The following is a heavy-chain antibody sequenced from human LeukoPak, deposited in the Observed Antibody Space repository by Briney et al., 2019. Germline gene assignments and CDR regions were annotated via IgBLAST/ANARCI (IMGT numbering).Heavy chain of an antibody. J-gene: IGHJ6*02. Sequence: GESLRISCKGSGYSFTSYWISWVRQMPGKGLEWMGRIDPSDSYTNYSPSFQGHVTISADKSISTAYLQWSSLKASDTAMYYCASHLTRVRRLYYGMDVWGQGTTVTVSS. V-gene: IGHV5-10-1*01. CDR2: IDPSDSYT. CDR1: GYSFTSYW. D-gene: IGHD4-11*01. CDR3: ASHLTRVRRLYYGMDV.